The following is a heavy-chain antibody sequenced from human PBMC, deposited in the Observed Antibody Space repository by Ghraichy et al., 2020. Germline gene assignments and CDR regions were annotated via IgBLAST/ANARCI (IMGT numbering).Heavy chain of an antibody. CDR1: GGSVSSCSYY. Sequence: SETLSLTCTVSGGSVSSCSYYWSWIRQPPGKGLEWIGYIYYSGSTNYNPSLKSRVTISVDTSKNQFSLKLSSVTAADTAVYYCARDLYGSGSYSYYGMDVWGQGTTVTVSS. V-gene: IGHV4-61*01. CDR2: IYYSGST. D-gene: IGHD3-10*01. CDR3: ARDLYGSGSYSYYGMDV. J-gene: IGHJ6*02.